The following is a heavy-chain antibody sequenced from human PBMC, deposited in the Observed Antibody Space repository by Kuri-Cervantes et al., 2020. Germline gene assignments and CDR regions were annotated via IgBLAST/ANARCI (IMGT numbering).Heavy chain of an antibody. J-gene: IGHJ4*02. D-gene: IGHD6-19*01. Sequence: SVKVSCKASGGTFSSYTISWVRQAPGQGLEWMGRIIPILGIANYAQKFQGRVTITADKSTSTAYMELSSLRSEDTAVYYCASLRLGGSSGWNEIGYWGQGTLVTVSS. V-gene: IGHV1-69*02. CDR1: GGTFSSYT. CDR3: ASLRLGGSSGWNEIGY. CDR2: IIPILGIA.